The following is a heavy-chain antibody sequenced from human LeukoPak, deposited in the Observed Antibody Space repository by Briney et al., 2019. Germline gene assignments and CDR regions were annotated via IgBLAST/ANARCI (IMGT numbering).Heavy chain of an antibody. V-gene: IGHV1-69*04. J-gene: IGHJ4*02. CDR1: GGTFSSYA. CDR3: ARDRGKMATMSY. Sequence: SVKVSRKASGGTFSSYAISWVRQSPGQGLEWMGRIIPILGIANYAQKFQGRVTITADKSTSTAYMEPSSLRSEDTAVYYCARDRGKMATMSYWGQGTLVTVSS. D-gene: IGHD5-24*01. CDR2: IIPILGIA.